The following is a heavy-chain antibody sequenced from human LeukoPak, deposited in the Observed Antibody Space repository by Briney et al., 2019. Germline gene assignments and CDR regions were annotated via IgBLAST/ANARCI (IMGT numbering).Heavy chain of an antibody. J-gene: IGHJ4*02. Sequence: TLSLTCTVSGGSISSYYWSWIRQPPGKALEWLARIDWDDDKYYSTSLKTRLTISKDTSKNQVVLTMTNMDPVDTATYYCARIKAGRNKSDFWSGYSYYFDYWGQGTLATVSS. CDR2: IDWDDDK. CDR1: GGSISSYY. V-gene: IGHV2-70*11. D-gene: IGHD3-3*01. CDR3: ARIKAGRNKSDFWSGYSYYFDY.